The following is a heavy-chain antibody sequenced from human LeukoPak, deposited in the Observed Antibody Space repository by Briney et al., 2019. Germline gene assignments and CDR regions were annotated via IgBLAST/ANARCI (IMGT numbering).Heavy chain of an antibody. J-gene: IGHJ4*02. CDR1: GYTFTSYG. D-gene: IGHD3-3*01. V-gene: IGHV1-18*01. CDR2: ISAYNGNT. Sequence: GASVKVSCKAFGYTFTSYGISWVRQAPGQGLEWMGWISAYNGNTNYAQKLQGRVTMTTDTSTSTAYMELRSLRSDDTAVYYCARVGGSYYDFWSGYPPADYWGQGTLVTVSS. CDR3: ARVGGSYYDFWSGYPPADY.